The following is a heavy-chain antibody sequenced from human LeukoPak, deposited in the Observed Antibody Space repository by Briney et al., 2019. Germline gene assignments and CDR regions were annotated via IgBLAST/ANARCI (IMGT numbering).Heavy chain of an antibody. CDR3: ARDTSVHYGDQRAAFDI. V-gene: IGHV4-4*02. CDR2: IHHSKSS. CDR1: GDSITSDKW. J-gene: IGHJ3*02. Sequence: SGTLSLTCAVSGDSITSDKWWTWVRQPPGKGLEWIGEIHHSKSSNYYPSLKSRVTISVDKSKNQFSLELNTVTAADTAVYYCARDTSVHYGDQRAAFDIWSQGTMVTVSS. D-gene: IGHD4-17*01.